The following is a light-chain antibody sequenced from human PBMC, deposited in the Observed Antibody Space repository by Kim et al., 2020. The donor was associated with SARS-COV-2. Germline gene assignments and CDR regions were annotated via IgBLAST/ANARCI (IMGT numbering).Light chain of an antibody. J-gene: IGKJ2*01. V-gene: IGKV1-33*01. CDR1: QDIGNK. Sequence: STTVGEQVTIPCQARQDIGNKLKSHQQKSRRAPKLLIYDASHLQTGVPSRFSGSGSGTGFSFTNSSLQPEYIATYYCQPHDILPYTFGRETNLHI. CDR3: QPHDILPYT. CDR2: DAS.